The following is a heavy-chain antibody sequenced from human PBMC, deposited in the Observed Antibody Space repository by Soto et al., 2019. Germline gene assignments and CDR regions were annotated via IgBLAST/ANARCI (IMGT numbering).Heavy chain of an antibody. CDR3: ARFPLYVILTGPTPTYAIDI. J-gene: IGHJ3*02. V-gene: IGHV1-2*04. D-gene: IGHD3-9*01. CDR1: GYTFTGYY. CDR2: INPNSGGT. Sequence: ASVKVSCKASGYTFTGYYMHWVRQAPGQGLEWMGWINPNSGGTNYAQKFQGWVTMTRDTSISTAYMELSRLRSDDTAVYYCARFPLYVILTGPTPTYAIDIRGQGTMVSVSS.